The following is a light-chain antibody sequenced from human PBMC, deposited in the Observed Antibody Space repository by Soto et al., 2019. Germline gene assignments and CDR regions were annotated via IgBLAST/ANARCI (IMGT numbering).Light chain of an antibody. CDR1: ESITSY. J-gene: IGKJ1*01. Sequence: IRLTQSPSSLSLSTGERGTISCRASESITSYLAWYQQKPGQAPKLLIYAASTRDTGIPARFSGSGSGTDFTLTISCLQSEDFAIYYCQQYDSYPRTFGQGTKVDIK. CDR2: AAS. V-gene: IGKV1-8*01. CDR3: QQYDSYPRT.